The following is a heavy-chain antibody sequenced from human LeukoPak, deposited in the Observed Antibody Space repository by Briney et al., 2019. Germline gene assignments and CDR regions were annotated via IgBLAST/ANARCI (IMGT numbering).Heavy chain of an antibody. Sequence: QPGRSLRLSRAASGFTFSSSAMHWVRQAPGKGLEWVAVISFDGSNKYYADSVKGRFTISRDNSKNTLYLQMNSLRAEDTAVYYCARDPEYQLLYYFDYWGQGTLVTVSS. D-gene: IGHD2-2*01. CDR2: ISFDGSNK. CDR1: GFTFSSSA. V-gene: IGHV3-30-3*01. CDR3: ARDPEYQLLYYFDY. J-gene: IGHJ4*02.